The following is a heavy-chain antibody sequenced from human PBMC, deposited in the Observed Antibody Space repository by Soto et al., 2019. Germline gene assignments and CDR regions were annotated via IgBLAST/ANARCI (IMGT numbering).Heavy chain of an antibody. Sequence: GGSLRLSCAASGFTFSNAWMNWVRQAPGKGLEWVGRIKSKTDGGTTDYAAPVKGRFTISRDDSKNTLYLQMNSLKTEDTAVYYCTTGYSSGWYLWYYYYGMDVWGQGTTVTVSS. V-gene: IGHV3-15*07. D-gene: IGHD6-19*01. CDR3: TTGYSSGWYLWYYYYGMDV. CDR2: IKSKTDGGTT. CDR1: GFTFSNAW. J-gene: IGHJ6*02.